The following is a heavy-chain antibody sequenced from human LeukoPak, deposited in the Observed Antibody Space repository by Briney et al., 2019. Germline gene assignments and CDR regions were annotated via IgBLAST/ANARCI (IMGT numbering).Heavy chain of an antibody. V-gene: IGHV3-48*03. CDR1: GFTFSRYE. J-gene: IGHJ3*02. CDR3: AREGRYYGSGSHRDGFDI. CDR2: ITSSGSTI. D-gene: IGHD3-10*01. Sequence: QAGGSLRLSCAASGFTFSRYEMNWVRQAPGKGLEWVSYITSSGSTIYYADSVKGRFTISRHNAKNSLYLQMNSLRAEDTAVYYCAREGRYYGSGSHRDGFDIWGRGTMVTVSS.